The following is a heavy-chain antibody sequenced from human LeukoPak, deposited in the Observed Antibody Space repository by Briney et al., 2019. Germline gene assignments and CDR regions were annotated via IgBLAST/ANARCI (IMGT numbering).Heavy chain of an antibody. D-gene: IGHD3-10*01. V-gene: IGHV1-69*01. CDR2: IIPIFGTA. Sequence: ASVKVSCKASGGTFSSYAISWVRQAPGQGLDRMGGIIPIFGTANYAQKFQGRVTITADESTSTAYMELSSLRSEDTAVYYCARPYYGSGSYLTLDAFDIWGQGTMVTVSS. J-gene: IGHJ3*02. CDR1: GGTFSSYA. CDR3: ARPYYGSGSYLTLDAFDI.